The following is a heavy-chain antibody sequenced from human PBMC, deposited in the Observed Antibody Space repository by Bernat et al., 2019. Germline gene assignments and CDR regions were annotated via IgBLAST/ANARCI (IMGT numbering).Heavy chain of an antibody. CDR2: ISYDGSNK. CDR3: AKGVNSGYDGVTDY. J-gene: IGHJ4*02. CDR1: GFTFSSYG. D-gene: IGHD5-12*01. V-gene: IGHV3-30*18. Sequence: QVQLVESGGGVVQPGRSLRLSCAASGFTFSSYGMHWVRQAPGKGLEWVAVISYDGSNKYYADSVKGRFTISRDNSKNTLCLQMNSLRAEDTAVYYCAKGVNSGYDGVTDYWGQGTLVTVSS.